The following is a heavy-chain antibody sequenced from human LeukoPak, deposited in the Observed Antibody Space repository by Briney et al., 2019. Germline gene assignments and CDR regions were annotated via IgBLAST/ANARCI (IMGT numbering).Heavy chain of an antibody. J-gene: IGHJ3*02. D-gene: IGHD4-17*01. CDR3: ARDLVTVTKGFDI. CDR1: GDSFSSHY. CDR2: ISHIGRT. Sequence: PSETLSLTCAVSGDSFSSHYWTWIRQSPGTGLEWIGYISHIGRTNYNPSLKSRVTISIDTSKNQLSLKLRSVTAADTAVYYCARDLVTVTKGFDIWGQGTMVSVSS. V-gene: IGHV4-59*11.